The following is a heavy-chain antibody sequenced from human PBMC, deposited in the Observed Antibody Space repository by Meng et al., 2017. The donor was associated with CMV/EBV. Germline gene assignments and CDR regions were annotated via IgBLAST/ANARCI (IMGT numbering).Heavy chain of an antibody. Sequence: ESLKISCAASGFTFDDYAMHWVRQAPGKGLEWIGSIYHSGSTYYNPSLKSRVTISVDTSKNQFSLKLSSVTAADTAVYYCARERGFVVVVPAANGPFDYWGQGTLVTVSS. CDR1: GFTFDDYA. CDR2: IYHSGST. V-gene: IGHV4-38-2*02. D-gene: IGHD2-2*01. J-gene: IGHJ4*02. CDR3: ARERGFVVVVPAANGPFDY.